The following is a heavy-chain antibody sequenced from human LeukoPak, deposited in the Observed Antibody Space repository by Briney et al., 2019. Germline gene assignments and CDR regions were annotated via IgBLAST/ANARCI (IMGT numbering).Heavy chain of an antibody. D-gene: IGHD4-17*01. CDR2: IRAGSDVT. J-gene: IGHJ4*02. CDR1: AFTFSRFA. CDR3: AQDWIDGDSGIDQ. Sequence: GGSLRLPCAASAFTFSRFAMSWVRQAPGKGLEWVSAIRAGSDVTYYADFVKGRFTISRDNSKNMLFLQMNSLKVEDTAIYFCAQDWIDGDSGIDQWGQGTLVTVSA. V-gene: IGHV3-23*01.